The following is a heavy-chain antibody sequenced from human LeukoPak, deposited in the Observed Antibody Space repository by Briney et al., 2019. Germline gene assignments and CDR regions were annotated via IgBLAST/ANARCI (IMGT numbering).Heavy chain of an antibody. CDR3: AKDPNPLYDFWTGYK. D-gene: IGHD3-3*01. Sequence: SETLSLTCTVSGYSISSGYYWGWIRQPPGKGLEWIGSIYHSGSTYYNPSLKSRVTISVDTSKNQFSLKLSSVTAADTAVYYCAKDPNPLYDFWTGYKWGQGTLVTVSS. CDR2: IYHSGST. J-gene: IGHJ4*02. CDR1: GYSISSGYY. V-gene: IGHV4-38-2*02.